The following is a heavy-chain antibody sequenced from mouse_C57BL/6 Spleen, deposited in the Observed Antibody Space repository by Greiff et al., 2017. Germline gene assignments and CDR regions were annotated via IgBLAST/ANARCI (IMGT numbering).Heavy chain of an antibody. D-gene: IGHD4-1*01. V-gene: IGHV1-80*01. CDR1: GYAFSSYW. Sequence: VQLQQSGAELVKPGASVKISCKASGYAFSSYWMNWVKQRPGKGLEWIGQIYPGDGDTNYNGKFKGKATLTADKSSSTAYMQRSSLTSEDSAVYFCAGGWDYYAMDYWGQGTSVTVSS. J-gene: IGHJ4*01. CDR2: IYPGDGDT. CDR3: AGGWDYYAMDY.